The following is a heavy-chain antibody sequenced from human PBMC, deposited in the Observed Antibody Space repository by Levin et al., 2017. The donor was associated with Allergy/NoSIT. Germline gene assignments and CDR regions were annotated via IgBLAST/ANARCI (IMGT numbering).Heavy chain of an antibody. CDR1: GGSISGGGYH. CDR2: IHYSGST. CDR3: AREDGSTFDF. D-gene: IGHD2-2*03. V-gene: IGHV4-31*03. Sequence: SQTLSLTCTVSGGSISGGGYHWTWIRQHPEKGLEWIGYIHYSGSTFYNPSLTSRLMISVDTSKNQFSLNVSSVTAADTAVYYCAREDGSTFDFWRQGALVTVAS. J-gene: IGHJ4*02.